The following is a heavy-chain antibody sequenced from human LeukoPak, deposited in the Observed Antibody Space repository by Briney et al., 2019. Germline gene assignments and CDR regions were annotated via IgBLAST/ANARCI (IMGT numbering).Heavy chain of an antibody. CDR3: ARGITFFDY. V-gene: IGHV4-59*01. CDR2: IYYSGST. Sequence: SETLSLTCTVSGVSISPYYWSWIRQPPGKGLEWIGYIYYSGSTKYNPSLKSRVTISLDTSKNQFSLKLKSVTAADTAIYYCARGITFFDYWGQGTLVTVSS. CDR1: GVSISPYY. D-gene: IGHD1-14*01. J-gene: IGHJ4*02.